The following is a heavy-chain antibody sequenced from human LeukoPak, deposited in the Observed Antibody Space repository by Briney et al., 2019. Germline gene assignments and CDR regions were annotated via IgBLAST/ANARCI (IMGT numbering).Heavy chain of an antibody. CDR1: GGSISSYY. Sequence: PSETLSLTCTVSGGSISSYYWSWIRQPPGKGLEWIGYIYYSGSTNYNPSLKSRVTISVDTSKNQFSLKLSSVTAADTAAYYCARQAGDYVIPYYYYYYMDVWGKGTTVTVSS. CDR2: IYYSGST. V-gene: IGHV4-59*08. CDR3: ARQAGDYVIPYYYYYYMDV. D-gene: IGHD4-17*01. J-gene: IGHJ6*03.